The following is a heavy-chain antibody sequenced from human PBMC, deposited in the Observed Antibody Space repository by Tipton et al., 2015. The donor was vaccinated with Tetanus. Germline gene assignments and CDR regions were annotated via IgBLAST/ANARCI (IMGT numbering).Heavy chain of an antibody. CDR3: ASEDGGPTLDSFDS. V-gene: IGHV3-30-3*01. Sequence: QLVQSGGGVVQPGRSQRLSCAASGFTFTRYAMHWVRQAPGKGLEWVAVITFDGNTKYYADSVKGRFTLSRDNSQSTLYLQMNSLKVEDTAVYYCASEDGGPTLDSFDSWGQGALVIVSS. D-gene: IGHD3-16*01. CDR2: ITFDGNTK. CDR1: GFTFTRYA. J-gene: IGHJ4*02.